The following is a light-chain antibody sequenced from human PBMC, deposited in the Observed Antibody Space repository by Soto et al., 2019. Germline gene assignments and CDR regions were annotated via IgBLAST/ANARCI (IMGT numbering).Light chain of an antibody. CDR1: QSVSSY. J-gene: IGKJ5*01. Sequence: EILLTQSPATPSLSPGERATLPCRASQSVSSYLAWYQQIPGQPPSLLIYDASNRATGIPARFSGSGSGTDFTLTISSLHPEDVAVYSCQQRSNRITFGQGPRLEIK. CDR3: QQRSNRIT. V-gene: IGKV3-11*01. CDR2: DAS.